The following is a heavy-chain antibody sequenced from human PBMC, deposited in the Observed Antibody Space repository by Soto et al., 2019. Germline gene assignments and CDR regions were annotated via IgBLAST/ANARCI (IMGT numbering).Heavy chain of an antibody. Sequence: LGESLKISCKGSGYSFTSYWISWVRQMPGKGLEWMGRIDPSDSYTNYSPSFQGHVTISADKSISTAYLQWSSLKASDTARYYCAPNSPDVDSGYNFPRDAFDICGQGTRGSAS. V-gene: IGHV5-10-1*01. CDR1: GYSFTSYW. D-gene: IGHD5-12*01. CDR2: IDPSDSYT. CDR3: APNSPDVDSGYNFPRDAFDI. J-gene: IGHJ3*02.